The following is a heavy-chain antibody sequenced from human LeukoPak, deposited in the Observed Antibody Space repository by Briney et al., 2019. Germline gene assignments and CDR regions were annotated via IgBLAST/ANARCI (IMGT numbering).Heavy chain of an antibody. CDR2: ISGSGDST. D-gene: IGHD7-27*01. CDR3: AKKVPANWGSYFDY. V-gene: IGHV3-23*01. Sequence: GGSLRLSCAASGFTFSSYAMSWVRQAPGKGLEWVPAISGSGDSTYSTDSVKGRFTISRDNSKNTLYLQMNSLRAEDTAVYYCAKKVPANWGSYFDYWGQGTLVTVSS. CDR1: GFTFSSYA. J-gene: IGHJ4*02.